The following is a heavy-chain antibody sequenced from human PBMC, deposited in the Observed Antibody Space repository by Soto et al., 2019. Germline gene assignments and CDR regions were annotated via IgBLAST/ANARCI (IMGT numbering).Heavy chain of an antibody. Sequence: GGSLRLSCGASGFIFSNYWMSWVRQAPGKGLEWVANIKEDGSEIYYVDSVKGRFTISRDNAKNSLYLQMNSLRAEDTALYYCASGYNYGFFYWGQGTLVTVSS. D-gene: IGHD5-18*01. CDR3: ASGYNYGFFY. V-gene: IGHV3-7*03. CDR2: IKEDGSEI. J-gene: IGHJ4*02. CDR1: GFIFSNYW.